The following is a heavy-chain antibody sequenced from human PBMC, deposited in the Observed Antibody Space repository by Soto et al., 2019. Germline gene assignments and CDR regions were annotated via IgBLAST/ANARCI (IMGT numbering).Heavy chain of an antibody. J-gene: IGHJ4*02. D-gene: IGHD3-10*01. CDR1: GFTFSSYS. V-gene: IGHV3-21*01. CDR2: ISSSSSYI. CDR3: AIHFYGSGSYRDY. Sequence: PGGSLRLSCAASGFTFSSYSMNWVRQAPGKGLEWVSSISSSSSYIYYADSVKGRFTISRDNAKNSLYLQMNSLRAEDTAVYYCAIHFYGSGSYRDYWGQGTLVTVSS.